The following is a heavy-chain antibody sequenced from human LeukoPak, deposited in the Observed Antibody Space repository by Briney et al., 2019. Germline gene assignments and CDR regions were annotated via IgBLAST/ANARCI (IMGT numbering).Heavy chain of an antibody. Sequence: GGSLRLSCAASGFSFSSYGMHWVRQAPGKGLEWVAVISFDGTTKYYADSVKGRFTISRDNSKNTLYLQMSSLRAEDTAVYYCAKVGDYYGSGKYSNFDYWGQGTLVTVSS. V-gene: IGHV3-30*18. CDR3: AKVGDYYGSGKYSNFDY. CDR1: GFSFSSYG. J-gene: IGHJ4*02. D-gene: IGHD3-10*01. CDR2: ISFDGTTK.